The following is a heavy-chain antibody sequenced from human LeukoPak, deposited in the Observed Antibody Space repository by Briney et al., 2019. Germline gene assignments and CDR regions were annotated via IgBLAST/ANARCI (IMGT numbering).Heavy chain of an antibody. V-gene: IGHV1-3*01. CDR3: ARGTAVPGSYYFDY. D-gene: IGHD6-19*01. Sequence: ASVKVSCKASGYTFTSYAMHWVRQAPGQRLEWMGWINAGNGNTKYSQKLQGRVTITRDTSASTAYMELSSLRSGDTAVYYCARGTAVPGSYYFDYWGQGTLVTVSS. CDR2: INAGNGNT. CDR1: GYTFTSYA. J-gene: IGHJ4*02.